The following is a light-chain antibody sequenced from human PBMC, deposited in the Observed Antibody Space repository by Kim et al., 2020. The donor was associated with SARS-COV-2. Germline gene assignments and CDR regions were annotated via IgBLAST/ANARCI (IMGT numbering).Light chain of an antibody. CDR1: KLGDKY. CDR2: EDS. V-gene: IGLV3-1*01. J-gene: IGLJ1*01. Sequence: SYELTQPPSVSVSPGQTASITCSGDKLGDKYACWYQQKPGQSPVLVIYEDSKRPSGIPERFSGSNSGNTATLTISGTQAMDEGDYYCQAWDSNVVFGTGTKVTVL. CDR3: QAWDSNVV.